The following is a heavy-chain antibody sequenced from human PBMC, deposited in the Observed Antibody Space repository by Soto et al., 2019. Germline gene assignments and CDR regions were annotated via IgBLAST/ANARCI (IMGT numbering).Heavy chain of an antibody. J-gene: IGHJ6*02. D-gene: IGHD6-6*01. CDR3: AKGGIAARPPGYGMDV. CDR1: GFTFSSYG. Sequence: TGGSLRLSCAASGFTFSSYGMHWVRQAPGKGLEWVAVISYDGSNKYYADSVKGRFTMSRDNSKNTLYLQMNSLRAEDTAVYYCAKGGIAARPPGYGMDVWGQGTTVTVSS. V-gene: IGHV3-30*18. CDR2: ISYDGSNK.